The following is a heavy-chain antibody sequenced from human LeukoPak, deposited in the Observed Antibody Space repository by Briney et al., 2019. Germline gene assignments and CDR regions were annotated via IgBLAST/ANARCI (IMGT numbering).Heavy chain of an antibody. CDR1: GFTFSSYG. CDR2: ISYDGSNK. D-gene: IGHD2-15*01. V-gene: IGHV3-30*03. Sequence: GRSLRLSCAASGFTFSSYGMHWVRQAPGKGLEWVAVISYDGSNKYYADSVKGRFTISRDNSKSTLYLQMNSLRAEDTAVYYCASGDPDINSHFDYWGQGTLVTVPS. CDR3: ASGDPDINSHFDY. J-gene: IGHJ4*02.